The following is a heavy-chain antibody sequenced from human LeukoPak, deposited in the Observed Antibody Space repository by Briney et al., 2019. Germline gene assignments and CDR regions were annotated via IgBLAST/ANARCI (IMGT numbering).Heavy chain of an antibody. CDR2: IIPIFGTA. CDR3: ANSGDYYDSSGRPLDAFDI. J-gene: IGHJ3*02. D-gene: IGHD3-22*01. Sequence: ASVKVSCKASGGTFSSYAISWVRQAPGQGLEWMGGIIPIFGTANYAQKFQGRVTITADESTSTAYMELSSLRFEDTAVYYCANSGDYYDSSGRPLDAFDIWGQGTMVTVSS. V-gene: IGHV1-69*13. CDR1: GGTFSSYA.